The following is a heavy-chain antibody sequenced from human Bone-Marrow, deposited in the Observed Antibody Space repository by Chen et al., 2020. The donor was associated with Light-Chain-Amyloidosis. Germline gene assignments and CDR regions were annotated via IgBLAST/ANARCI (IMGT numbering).Heavy chain of an antibody. Sequence: QVQLVQSGAEVKKPGASVKVSCKASGYTFTSYDINWLRQATGQGLEWTGWMNPNIGNTGYAQKFQGRVTMTRNTAISTAYMELSSLRSEDAAVYYCAGGGITIFGVVIGRYYFMDVWGRGTTVTDSS. CDR2: MNPNIGNT. CDR1: GYTFTSYD. J-gene: IGHJ6*03. D-gene: IGHD3-3*01. V-gene: IGHV1-8*01. CDR3: AGGGITIFGVVIGRYYFMDV.